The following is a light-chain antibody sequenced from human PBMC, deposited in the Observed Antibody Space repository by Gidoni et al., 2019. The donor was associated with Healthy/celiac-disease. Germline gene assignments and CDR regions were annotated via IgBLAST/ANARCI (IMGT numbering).Light chain of an antibody. CDR3: QAWDSSTVV. J-gene: IGLJ2*01. CDR2: QDS. CDR1: KLGDKY. Sequence: SSELTQPPPVSVSPGQTASITCPGDKLGDKYACWYQQKPGQSPVLVIYQDSKRPSGIPERFSGSNSGNTATLTISGTQAMDEAYYYCQAWDSSTVVFGGGTKLTVL. V-gene: IGLV3-1*01.